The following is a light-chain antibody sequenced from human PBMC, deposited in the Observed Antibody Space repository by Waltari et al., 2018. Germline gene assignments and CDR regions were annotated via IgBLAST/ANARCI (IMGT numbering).Light chain of an antibody. J-gene: IGKJ1*01. Sequence: DIQMTQFPSTLSASVGDRVTITCRTSQSISNRLAWNQQKPWKTPKLLIYKASSLESGVPSMFSGSGSGTEVTLTISSLQPDDFATYYCQQYDSYPWTFGQGTKVEIK. CDR3: QQYDSYPWT. CDR2: KAS. CDR1: QSISNR. V-gene: IGKV1-5*03.